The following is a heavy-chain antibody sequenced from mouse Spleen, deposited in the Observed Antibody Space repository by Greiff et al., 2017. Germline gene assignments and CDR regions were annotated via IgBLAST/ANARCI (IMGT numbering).Heavy chain of an antibody. CDR1: GFSLTSYG. D-gene: IGHD2-3*01. J-gene: IGHJ2*01. CDR3: ARGRGDDGYFFFDY. CDR2: IWSGGST. Sequence: VQLQESGPGLVQPSQSLSITCTVSGFSLTSYGVHWVRQSPGKGLEWLGVIWSGGSTDYNAAFISRLSISKDNSKSQVFFKMNSLQANDTAIYYCARGRGDDGYFFFDYWGQGTTLTVSS. V-gene: IGHV2-2*02.